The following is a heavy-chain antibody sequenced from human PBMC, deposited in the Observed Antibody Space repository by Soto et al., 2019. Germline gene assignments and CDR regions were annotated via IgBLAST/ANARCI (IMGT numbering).Heavy chain of an antibody. V-gene: IGHV1-18*01. CDR2: ISAYNGNT. Sequence: ASVKVSCKASGYTFTSYGISWVRQAPGQGLEWMGWISAYNGNTNYAQKLQGRVSMTTDTSTSTAYMEMRSLRSDDTAVYSSARDSPRAELGGARTFDIWGQGTMVTVSS. CDR3: ARDSPRAELGGARTFDI. J-gene: IGHJ3*02. D-gene: IGHD2-21*01. CDR1: GYTFTSYG.